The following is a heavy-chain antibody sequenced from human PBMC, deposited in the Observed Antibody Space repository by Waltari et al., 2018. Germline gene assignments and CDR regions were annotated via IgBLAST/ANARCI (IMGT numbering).Heavy chain of an antibody. D-gene: IGHD4-17*01. J-gene: IGHJ4*02. CDR1: GYTFTDYY. CDR3: ATETVGGGYGDSLYDY. CDR2: VDAEDGEP. Sequence: EVQLVQSGAEVKKPGATVKISCKVSGYTFTDYYMHWVQQAPGKGLEWMGLVDAEDGEPISAGKFKGRGTRTADTSTDTAYMELSSLRSEDTAVYYCATETVGGGYGDSLYDYWGQGTLVTVSS. V-gene: IGHV1-69-2*01.